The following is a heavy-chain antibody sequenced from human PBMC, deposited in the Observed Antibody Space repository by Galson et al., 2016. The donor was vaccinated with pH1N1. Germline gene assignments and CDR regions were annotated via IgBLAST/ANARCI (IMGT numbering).Heavy chain of an antibody. CDR3: ARETPSPGPTVLRYFDWSRGLSAFDM. CDR1: GFTFSNHG. CDR2: INTKTGNP. V-gene: IGHV7-4-1*02. J-gene: IGHJ3*02. D-gene: IGHD3-9*01. Sequence: SVKVSCKASGFTFSNHGISWVRQAPGQGLEWMGWINTKTGNPTYAQGFTGRFVFSLDTSVNTAYLQINSLKADDAAVYYCARETPSPGPTVLRYFDWSRGLSAFDMWGRGTLVTVAS.